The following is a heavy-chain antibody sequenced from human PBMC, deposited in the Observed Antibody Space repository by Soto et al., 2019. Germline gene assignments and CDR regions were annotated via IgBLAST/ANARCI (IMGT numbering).Heavy chain of an antibody. CDR2: ISGSGGST. V-gene: IGHV3-23*01. J-gene: IGHJ4*02. CDR1: GLTFSSYA. CDR3: AKDCRGPGGDCPQF. Sequence: GGSLRLSCAASGLTFSSYAMSWVRQAPGKGLEWVSAISGSGGSTYYADSVKGRFTISRDNSKNTLYLQMNSLRAEDTAVYYCAKDCRGPGGDCPQFWGQGTLVTVSS. D-gene: IGHD2-21*02.